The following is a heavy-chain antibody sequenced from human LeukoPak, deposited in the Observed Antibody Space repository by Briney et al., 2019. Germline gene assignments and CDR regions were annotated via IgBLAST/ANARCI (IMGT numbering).Heavy chain of an antibody. CDR3: ARDSGVYYYDSSGYYYH. V-gene: IGHV3-21*01. CDR2: ISSSSSYI. CDR1: GFTFSSYS. J-gene: IGHJ5*02. Sequence: GGSLRLSCAASGFTFSSYSMNWVRQAPGRGLEWVSSISSSSSYIYYADSVKGRFTISRDNAKNSLYLQMNSLRAEDTAVYYCARDSGVYYYDSSGYYYHWGQGTLVTVSS. D-gene: IGHD3-22*01.